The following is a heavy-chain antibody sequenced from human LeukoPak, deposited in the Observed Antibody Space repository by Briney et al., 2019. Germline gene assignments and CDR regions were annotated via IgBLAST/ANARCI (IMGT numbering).Heavy chain of an antibody. D-gene: IGHD3-22*01. CDR2: INNDGSST. CDR1: GFTFSNYW. J-gene: IGHJ4*02. V-gene: IGHV3-74*01. Sequence: GGSLRLSCAASGFTFSNYWMHWVRQAPGKGLVWVSRINNDGSSTSHADSVKGRFTISRDNAKNTLYLQMNSLRAEDTAVYYCARDMHYHDSSGFCDYWGQGTLVTVSS. CDR3: ARDMHYHDSSGFCDY.